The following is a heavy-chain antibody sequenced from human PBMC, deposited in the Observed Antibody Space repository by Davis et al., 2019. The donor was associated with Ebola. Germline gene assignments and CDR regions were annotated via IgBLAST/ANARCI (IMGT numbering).Heavy chain of an antibody. V-gene: IGHV1-2*06. Sequence: ASVKVSCKASGYTFTDYNIHWMRQAPGQGLEWLGRVILKSGATNYAQKFQGRVTMTRDTSISTVYMELSSLRYDDTADHCARGHNYAHEYWGQGTLVTVSS. CDR2: VILKSGAT. J-gene: IGHJ4*02. CDR1: GYTFTDYN. D-gene: IGHD4-11*01. CDR3: ARGHNYAHEY.